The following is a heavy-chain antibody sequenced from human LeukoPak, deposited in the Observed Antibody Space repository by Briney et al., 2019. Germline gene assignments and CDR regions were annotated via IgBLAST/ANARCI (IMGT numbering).Heavy chain of an antibody. CDR1: VYTFTGYY. D-gene: IGHD6-19*01. Sequence: ASVKVSCKASVYTFTGYYMHWVRQAPGQGLEWMGWINPNSGGTNYAQKFQGWVTMTRDTSISTAYMELSRLRSDDTAVYYCARDLGYSSGVSDYWGQGTLVTVSS. V-gene: IGHV1-2*04. CDR3: ARDLGYSSGVSDY. J-gene: IGHJ4*02. CDR2: INPNSGGT.